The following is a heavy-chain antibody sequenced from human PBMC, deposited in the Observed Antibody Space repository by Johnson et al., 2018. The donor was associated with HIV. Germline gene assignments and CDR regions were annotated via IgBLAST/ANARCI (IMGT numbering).Heavy chain of an antibody. J-gene: IGHJ3*02. CDR1: GFTFSIYD. Sequence: QVQLVESVGGVVQPGGSLRLSCAASGFTFSIYDIHWVRQAPGKGLEWVAMISHDGTNNFYADSVKGRFTVSRDNSKNTLYLEANSLGPEDTATYYCAKGSTPTMIIVVISAFDIWGQGTVVAVSS. D-gene: IGHD3-22*01. CDR3: AKGSTPTMIIVVISAFDI. V-gene: IGHV3-30*18. CDR2: ISHDGTNN.